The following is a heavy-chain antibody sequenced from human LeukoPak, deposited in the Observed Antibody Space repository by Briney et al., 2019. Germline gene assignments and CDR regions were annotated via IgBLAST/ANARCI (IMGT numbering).Heavy chain of an antibody. CDR2: ISGSGGAT. CDR1: GFTFRSYA. CDR3: DKARYYDILTGYSGFDI. J-gene: IGHJ3*02. V-gene: IGHV3-23*01. Sequence: PGGSLRLSCAASGFTFRSYAMSWVRQAPGKGLEWVSGISGSGGATYYADSVKGRFTISRDDSKNTLYLQMNSLKTEVTSLYYSDKARYYDILTGYSGFDIWGQGTVVTVSS. D-gene: IGHD3-9*01.